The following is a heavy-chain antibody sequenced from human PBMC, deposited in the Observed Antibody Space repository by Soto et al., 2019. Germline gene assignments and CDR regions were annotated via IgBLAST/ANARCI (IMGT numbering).Heavy chain of an antibody. V-gene: IGHV1-46*01. CDR3: ARDGGGIAARPPYFDY. Sequence: ASVKVSCKASGYTFTSYYMHWVRQAPGQGLEWMGIINPSGGSTSYAQKFQGRVTMTRDTSTSTVYMELSSLRSEDTAVYYCARDGGGIAARPPYFDYWGQGTLVTVSS. D-gene: IGHD6-6*01. CDR2: INPSGGST. CDR1: GYTFTSYY. J-gene: IGHJ4*02.